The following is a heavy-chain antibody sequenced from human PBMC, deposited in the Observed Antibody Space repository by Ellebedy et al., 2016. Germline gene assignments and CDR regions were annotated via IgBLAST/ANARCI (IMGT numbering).Heavy chain of an antibody. Sequence: SETLSLXXTVSGGSISSSNYHWGRIRQPPGKGLEWIGSIYYSGSVYYSGDTYYNPSLKSRVTISVETPRNQFSLKVTSVTAADTAVYYCARQSTDGPYTRIHYFYMDVWGKGTTVTVSS. V-gene: IGHV4-39*01. J-gene: IGHJ6*03. CDR1: GGSISSSNYH. CDR2: IYYSGSVYYSGDT. D-gene: IGHD3-16*01. CDR3: ARQSTDGPYTRIHYFYMDV.